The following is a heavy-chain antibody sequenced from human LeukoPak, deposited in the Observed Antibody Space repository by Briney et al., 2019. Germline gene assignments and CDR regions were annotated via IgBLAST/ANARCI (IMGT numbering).Heavy chain of an antibody. J-gene: IGHJ5*02. CDR2: INPNSGGT. D-gene: IGHD1-26*01. Sequence: ASVKVSCKSSGYTFTGYYMHRVRQAPGQGLEWMGWINPNSGGTNYAQDFHGRVTMTRDTSISTAYMELSRLRSDDTAVYYCARVGDSGTLAWGQGTLVTVSS. CDR3: ARVGDSGTLA. CDR1: GYTFTGYY. V-gene: IGHV1-2*02.